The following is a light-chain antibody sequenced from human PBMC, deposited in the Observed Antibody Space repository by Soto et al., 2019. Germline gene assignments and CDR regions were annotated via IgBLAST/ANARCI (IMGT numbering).Light chain of an antibody. V-gene: IGKV3-20*01. J-gene: IGKJ1*01. CDR1: QSVSSSY. CDR2: GAS. Sequence: EIVLTPSPGTLSLSPVEIAPLSCRSSQSVSSSYLAWYPQKPGQAPRLLIYGASSRATGIPDRFSGSGSGTDFTLTISRLEPEDFAVYYCQQYGSSPWKCGQGTKVDIK. CDR3: QQYGSSPWK.